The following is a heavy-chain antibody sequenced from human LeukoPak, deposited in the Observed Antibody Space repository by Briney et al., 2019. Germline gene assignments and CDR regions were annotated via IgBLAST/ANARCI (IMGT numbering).Heavy chain of an antibody. D-gene: IGHD6-19*01. Sequence: GGSLRLSCAASGFTFSDYYMSWIRQAPGKGLEWVSYISSSGSTIYYADSVKGRFIISRGNAKNSLYLQMNSLRAEDTAVYYCARIAVAAHAVYYYYGMDVWGQGTTVTVSS. CDR2: ISSSGSTI. CDR1: GFTFSDYY. CDR3: ARIAVAAHAVYYYYGMDV. V-gene: IGHV3-11*01. J-gene: IGHJ6*02.